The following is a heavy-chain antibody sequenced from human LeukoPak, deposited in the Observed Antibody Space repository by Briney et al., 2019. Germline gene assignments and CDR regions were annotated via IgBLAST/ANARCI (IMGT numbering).Heavy chain of an antibody. J-gene: IGHJ4*02. V-gene: IGHV3-9*01. CDR2: ISWNSGST. D-gene: IGHD1-26*01. CDR1: GFTFDDYA. CDR3: AKDPGATGEYYFDY. Sequence: GRSLRLSCAASGFTFDDYAMHWVRQAPGKGLEWVSGISWNSGSTGYADSVKGRFTISRDNAKNSLYLQMNSLRAEDTALYYCAKDPGATGEYYFDYWGQGTLVTVSS.